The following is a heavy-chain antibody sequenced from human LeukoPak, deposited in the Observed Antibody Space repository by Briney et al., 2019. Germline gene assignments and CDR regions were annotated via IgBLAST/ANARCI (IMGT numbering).Heavy chain of an antibody. D-gene: IGHD3-9*01. J-gene: IGHJ6*03. V-gene: IGHV3-30*04. CDR1: GFTFSSYA. Sequence: GGSLRLSCAASGFTFSSYAMHWVRQAPGKGLEWVAVISYDGSNKYYADSVKGRFTISRDNSKNTLYLQMNSLRAEDTAVYYCAKTPNRVRYFDWDYYYYMDVWGKGTTVTISS. CDR2: ISYDGSNK. CDR3: AKTPNRVRYFDWDYYYYMDV.